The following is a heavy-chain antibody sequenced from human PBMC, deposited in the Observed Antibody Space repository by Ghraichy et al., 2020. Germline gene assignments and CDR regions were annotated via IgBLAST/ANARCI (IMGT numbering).Heavy chain of an antibody. V-gene: IGHV1-18*01. Sequence: ASVKVSCKASGYTFTSYGISWVRQAPGQGLEWMGWISAYNGNTNYAQKLQGRVTMTTDTSTSTAYMELRSLRSDDTAVYYCARDRGITVAGEADTYWYFDLWGRGTLVTVSS. CDR3: ARDRGITVAGEADTYWYFDL. CDR1: GYTFTSYG. D-gene: IGHD6-19*01. CDR2: ISAYNGNT. J-gene: IGHJ2*01.